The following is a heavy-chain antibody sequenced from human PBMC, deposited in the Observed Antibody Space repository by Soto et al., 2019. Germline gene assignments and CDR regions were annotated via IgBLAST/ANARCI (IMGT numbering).Heavy chain of an antibody. J-gene: IGHJ6*03. D-gene: IGHD2-2*01. V-gene: IGHV3-7*01. CDR3: ASRINCSSTSCYVGFYYYYYMDV. CDR2: IKQDGSEK. Sequence: GGSLRLSCAASGFTFSSYWMSWVRQAPGKGLEWVANIKQDGSEKYYVDSVKGRFTISRDNAKNSLYLQMNSLRAEDTAVYYCASRINCSSTSCYVGFYYYYYMDVWGKGTTVTVSS. CDR1: GFTFSSYW.